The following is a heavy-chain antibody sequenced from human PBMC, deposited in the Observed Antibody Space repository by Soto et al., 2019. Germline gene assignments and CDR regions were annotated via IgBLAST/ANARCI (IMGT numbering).Heavy chain of an antibody. Sequence: GGSLRLSCAASGFTFSSYGMHWVRQAPGKGLEWVAVISYDGSNKYYADSVKGRFTISRDNSKNTLYLQMNSLRAEDTAVYYCAKDKIHGPGYFDYWGQGTLVTVSS. J-gene: IGHJ4*02. D-gene: IGHD5-18*01. V-gene: IGHV3-30*18. CDR2: ISYDGSNK. CDR3: AKDKIHGPGYFDY. CDR1: GFTFSSYG.